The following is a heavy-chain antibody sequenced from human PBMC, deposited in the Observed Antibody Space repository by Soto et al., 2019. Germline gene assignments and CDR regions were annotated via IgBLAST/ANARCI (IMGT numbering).Heavy chain of an antibody. Sequence: SETLSLTCAVYGGFLSESYWTRIRQPPGQGPEWIGEIHQVRGTNYKPTLKSRVTMSEDTYQNQFSLRLILLTAADMAMYFCVIIRYQLPSSVLWLDPWSQATPGTVAS. CDR2: IHQVRGT. CDR1: GGFLSESY. V-gene: IGHV4-34*01. CDR3: VIIRYQLPSSVLWLDP. D-gene: IGHD3-16*01. J-gene: IGHJ5*02.